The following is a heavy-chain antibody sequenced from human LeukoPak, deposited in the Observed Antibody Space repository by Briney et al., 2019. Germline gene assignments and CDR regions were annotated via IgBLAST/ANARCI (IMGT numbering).Heavy chain of an antibody. D-gene: IGHD5-24*01. J-gene: IGHJ3*02. CDR3: ARRDGSYDAFDI. Sequence: SETLSLTCTVSGGSISSYYWSWIRQPPGKGLEWIGSIYYSGSTYYNPSLKSRVTISVDTSKNQFSLKLSSVTAADTAVYYCARRDGSYDAFDIRGQGTMVTVSS. CDR1: GGSISSYY. V-gene: IGHV4-59*05. CDR2: IYYSGST.